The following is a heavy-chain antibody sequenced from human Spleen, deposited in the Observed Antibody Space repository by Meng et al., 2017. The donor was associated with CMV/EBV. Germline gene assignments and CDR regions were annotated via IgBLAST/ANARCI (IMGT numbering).Heavy chain of an antibody. CDR2: ISYDGSNK. J-gene: IGHJ6*02. Sequence: GESLKISCAASGFTFSSYAMHWVRQAPGKGLEWVAVISYDGSNKYYADSVKGRFTISRDNSKNTLYLQMNSLRAEDTAVYYCAKQGSRGMDVWGQGTTVTVSS. CDR3: AKQGSRGMDV. D-gene: IGHD2-15*01. CDR1: GFTFSSYA. V-gene: IGHV3-30-3*02.